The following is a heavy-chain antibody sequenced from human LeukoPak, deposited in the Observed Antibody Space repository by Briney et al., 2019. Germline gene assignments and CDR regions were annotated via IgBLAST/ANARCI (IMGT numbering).Heavy chain of an antibody. CDR3: ARIGSEPYHDAYDT. D-gene: IGHD3-10*01. J-gene: IGHJ3*02. V-gene: IGHV3-7*03. CDR1: GFTFSNYC. CDR2: IIQDGSQK. Sequence: GGSLRLSCAASGFTFSNYCLGWVGQAPGKGGEGVANIIQDGSQKEYVDSGKGRLTISRDNAKNSLYLQMTGLGAEDTAMSYCARIGSEPYHDAYDTGGQGTMVPVSA.